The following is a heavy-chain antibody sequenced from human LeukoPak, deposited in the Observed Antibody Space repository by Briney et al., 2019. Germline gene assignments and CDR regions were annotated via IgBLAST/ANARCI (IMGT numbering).Heavy chain of an antibody. CDR3: AKESNWYFDL. V-gene: IGHV1-24*01. CDR2: FDSEDGET. Sequence: ASVKVSCKVSGYTLTELSMHWVRQAPGKGLEWMGGFDSEDGETIYAQKFQGRVTMTEDTSTDIAYMELSSLRSEDTALYYCAKESNWYFDLWGRGTLVTVSS. J-gene: IGHJ2*01. CDR1: GYTLTELS.